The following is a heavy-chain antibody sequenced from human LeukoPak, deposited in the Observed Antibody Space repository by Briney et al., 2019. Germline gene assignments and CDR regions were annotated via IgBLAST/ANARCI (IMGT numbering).Heavy chain of an antibody. J-gene: IGHJ6*03. D-gene: IGHD3-16*01. CDR2: IKQDGSEK. Sequence: GGSLRLSCAASGFTFSSYRMSWVRQAPGKGLERVANIKQDGSEKHYVDSVKGRFTISRDNAKNSLYLQMNSLRAEDTAVYYCATERAGERPRPLLSYYYMDVWGKGTTVTISS. CDR3: ATERAGERPRPLLSYYYMDV. CDR1: GFTFSSYR. V-gene: IGHV3-7*01.